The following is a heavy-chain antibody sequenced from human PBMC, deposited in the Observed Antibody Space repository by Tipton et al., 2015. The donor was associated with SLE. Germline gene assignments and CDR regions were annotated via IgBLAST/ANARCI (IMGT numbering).Heavy chain of an antibody. CDR1: GFTFSSYW. V-gene: IGHV3-7*01. CDR2: IKQDGSEK. D-gene: IGHD3-16*02. Sequence: SLRLSCAASGFTFSSYWMSWVRQAPWKGLEWVANIKQDGSEKYYVDSVKGRFTISRDNAKNSPYLQMNSLRAEDTAVYYCARDVMSDYIWGSYRTSGMDVWGQGTTVTVSS. J-gene: IGHJ6*02. CDR3: ARDVMSDYIWGSYRTSGMDV.